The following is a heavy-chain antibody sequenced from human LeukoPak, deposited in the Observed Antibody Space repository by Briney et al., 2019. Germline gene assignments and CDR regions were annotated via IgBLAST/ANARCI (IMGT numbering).Heavy chain of an antibody. CDR2: ISGSGGST. Sequence: GGSTRLSCAASGFTFSSYAMSWVRQAPGKGLEWVSAISGSGGSTYYADSVKGRFTISRDNSKNTLYLQMNSLRAEDTAVYYCAKEGALGYCSSTSCEDAFDIWGQGTMVTVSS. D-gene: IGHD2-2*01. CDR1: GFTFSSYA. V-gene: IGHV3-23*01. J-gene: IGHJ3*02. CDR3: AKEGALGYCSSTSCEDAFDI.